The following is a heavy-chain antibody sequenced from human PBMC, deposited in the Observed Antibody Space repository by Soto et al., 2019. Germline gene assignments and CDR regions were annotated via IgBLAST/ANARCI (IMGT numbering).Heavy chain of an antibody. CDR1: GGSISSYY. J-gene: IGHJ5*02. Sequence: SETLSLTCTVSGGSISSYYWSWIRQPAGKGLEWIGRIYTSGSTNYNPSLKSRVTMSVDASKNQFSLKLSSVTAADTAVYYSARGSMYSSSWYPRSRPFDTWAQGTLVTVSS. CDR3: ARGSMYSSSWYPRSRPFDT. V-gene: IGHV4-4*07. CDR2: IYTSGST. D-gene: IGHD6-13*01.